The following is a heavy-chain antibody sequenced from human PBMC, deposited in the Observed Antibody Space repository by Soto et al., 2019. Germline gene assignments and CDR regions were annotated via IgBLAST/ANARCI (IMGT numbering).Heavy chain of an antibody. V-gene: IGHV3-21*01. D-gene: IGHD6-19*01. J-gene: IGHJ6*02. CDR3: ARGHSSGSYGMDV. CDR1: GFTFSSYS. CDR2: ISSSSSYI. Sequence: GGYLRLSCAASGFTFSSYSMNWVRQAPGKGLECVSSISSSSSYIYYADSVKGRFTISRDNAKNSLYLQMNSLRAEDTAVYYCARGHSSGSYGMDVWGQGTTVTVSS.